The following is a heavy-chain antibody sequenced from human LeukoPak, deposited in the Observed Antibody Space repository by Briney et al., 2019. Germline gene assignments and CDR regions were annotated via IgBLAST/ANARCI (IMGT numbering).Heavy chain of an antibody. CDR2: ISYDGSNK. Sequence: GGSLRLSCAASGFTFSSYGIPWAPQAPGKGPEGGAVISYDGSNKYYADSVKGRFTISRDNSKNTLYLQMNSLRAEDTAVYYCAKDGSIHLITMVRGVFFDYWGQGTLVTVSS. V-gene: IGHV3-30*18. CDR1: GFTFSSYG. D-gene: IGHD3-10*01. J-gene: IGHJ4*02. CDR3: AKDGSIHLITMVRGVFFDY.